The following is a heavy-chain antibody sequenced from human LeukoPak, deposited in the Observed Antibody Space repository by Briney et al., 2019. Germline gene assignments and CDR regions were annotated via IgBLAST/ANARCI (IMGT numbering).Heavy chain of an antibody. CDR3: ARHEGASSTSFYGMDV. CDR2: IYYSGST. Sequence: PSQTLSLTCTVSGGSISSGGYYWSWIRQHPGKGLEWIGYIYYSGSTYYNPSLKSRVTISVDTSKHQFSLTLSSVTAADTAIYYCARHEGASSTSFYGMDVWGQGTTVTVSS. D-gene: IGHD6-6*01. V-gene: IGHV4-31*03. J-gene: IGHJ6*02. CDR1: GGSISSGGYY.